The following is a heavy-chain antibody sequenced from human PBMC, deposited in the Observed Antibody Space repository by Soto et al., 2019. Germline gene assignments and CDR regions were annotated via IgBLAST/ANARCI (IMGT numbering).Heavy chain of an antibody. CDR2: ISYDGSNK. Sequence: GGSLRLSCPASGFTFSIYGMNWVRQAPGKGLEWVAVISYDGSNKCYAYAVKVRFTISRDNSKNTLYLQMNSLRAEDTAVYYCAKDAAPATLYYYYYYGMDVWGQGTTVTVSS. V-gene: IGHV3-30*18. CDR1: GFTFSIYG. J-gene: IGHJ6*02. CDR3: AKDAAPATLYYYYYYGMDV. D-gene: IGHD2-15*01.